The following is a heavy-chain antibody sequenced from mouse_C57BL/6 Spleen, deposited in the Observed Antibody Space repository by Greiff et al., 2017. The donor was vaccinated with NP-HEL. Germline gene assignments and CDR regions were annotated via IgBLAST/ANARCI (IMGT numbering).Heavy chain of an antibody. CDR1: GYTFTSSW. CDR3: ARGDYDGAWFAY. V-gene: IGHV1-53*01. Sequence: VQLQQPGTELVKPGASVKLSCKASGYTFTSSWMHWVKQRPGQGLEWIGNINPSNGGTNYNEKFKSKATLTVDKSSSTAYMQLISLTSEDSAVYYCARGDYDGAWFAYWGQGTLVTVAA. CDR2: INPSNGGT. J-gene: IGHJ3*01. D-gene: IGHD2-4*01.